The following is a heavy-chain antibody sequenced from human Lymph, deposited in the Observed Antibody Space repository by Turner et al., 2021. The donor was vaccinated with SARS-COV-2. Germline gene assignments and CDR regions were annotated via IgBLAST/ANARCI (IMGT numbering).Heavy chain of an antibody. Sequence: EVQLVQSGAEVKKPGESLKISCKGSGYSFTSYWIGWVRQMPGKGLEWMGIIYPGDSDTRYSPSFQGPVTISADKSISTAYLQWSSLKASDSAMYYCARITFYYGSGLYYYYGMDVWGQGTTVTVSS. CDR2: IYPGDSDT. CDR1: GYSFTSYW. D-gene: IGHD3-10*01. CDR3: ARITFYYGSGLYYYYGMDV. J-gene: IGHJ6*02. V-gene: IGHV5-51*03.